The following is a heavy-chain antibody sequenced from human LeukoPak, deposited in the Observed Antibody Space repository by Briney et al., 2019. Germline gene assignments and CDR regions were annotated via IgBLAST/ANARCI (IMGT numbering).Heavy chain of an antibody. CDR2: INSDGSST. CDR1: GFAFSSYW. V-gene: IGHV3-74*01. Sequence: GGSLRLSCAASGFAFSSYWMHWVRQAPGKGLVWVSRINSDGSSTSYADSVKGRFTISRDNAKNTLYLQMNSLRAEDTAVYYCAKGSTFTAASSSDFDYWGQGTLVTVSS. D-gene: IGHD6-19*01. J-gene: IGHJ4*02. CDR3: AKGSTFTAASSSDFDY.